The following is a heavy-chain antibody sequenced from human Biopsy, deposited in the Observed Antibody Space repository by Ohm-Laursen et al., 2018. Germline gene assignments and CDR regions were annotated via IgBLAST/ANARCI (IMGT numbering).Heavy chain of an antibody. CDR1: GYSVTNDYY. V-gene: IGHV4-38-2*01. CDR2: IYYDGIT. CDR3: ARVAGGYAYYYGMDV. D-gene: IGHD5-12*01. J-gene: IGHJ6*02. Sequence: LSLTCAVSGYSVTNDYYWGWIRQPPGKGLEWIGNIYYDGITYYNPSLKSRVAMSVDTSKDQFSLRLTSVTAADTAVYYCARVAGGYAYYYGMDVWGQGTTVIVSS.